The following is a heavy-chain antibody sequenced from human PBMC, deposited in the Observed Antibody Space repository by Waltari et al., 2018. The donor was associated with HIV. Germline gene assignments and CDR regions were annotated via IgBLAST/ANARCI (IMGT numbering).Heavy chain of an antibody. Sequence: EVPLMESGGGLVEPGGSGGRYFAASGTAFRLYDITWVRQSPERGLEWVAAIDGSGTKSFYADSVKGRFTLSRDNSKNTVFLQMNSLRAADTAIYYCAKAFYEDTAYYYDFWGRGTRVTVSS. D-gene: IGHD3-22*01. CDR1: GTAFRLYD. J-gene: IGHJ4*02. V-gene: IGHV3-23*01. CDR3: AKAFYEDTAYYYDF. CDR2: IDGSGTKS.